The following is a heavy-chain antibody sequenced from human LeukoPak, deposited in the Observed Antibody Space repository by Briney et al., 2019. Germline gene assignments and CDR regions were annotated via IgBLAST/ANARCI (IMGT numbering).Heavy chain of an antibody. CDR2: IIPIFGTA. V-gene: IGHV1-69*06. CDR1: GGTFSSYA. CDR3: ASRLAQYYYYYYMDV. J-gene: IGHJ6*03. Sequence: SVKVSCKASGGTFSSYAISWVRQAPGQGLEWMGGIIPIFGTANYAQKFQGRVTITADKSTSTAYMELSSLRSEDTAAYYCASRLAQYYYYYYMDVWGKGTTVTVSS.